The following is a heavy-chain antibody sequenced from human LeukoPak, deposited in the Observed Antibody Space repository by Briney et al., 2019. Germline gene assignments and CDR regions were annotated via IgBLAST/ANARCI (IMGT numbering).Heavy chain of an antibody. CDR3: ASSPLRDSSSMLYYYYYMDV. CDR1: GFTFSSYS. J-gene: IGHJ6*03. D-gene: IGHD6-6*01. Sequence: GGSLRLSCAASGFTFSSYSMNWIRQAPGKGLEWVSSISSSSSYIYYADSVKGRFTISRDNAKNSLYLQMNSLRAEDTAVYYCASSPLRDSSSMLYYYYYMDVWGKGTTVTVSS. V-gene: IGHV3-21*01. CDR2: ISSSSSYI.